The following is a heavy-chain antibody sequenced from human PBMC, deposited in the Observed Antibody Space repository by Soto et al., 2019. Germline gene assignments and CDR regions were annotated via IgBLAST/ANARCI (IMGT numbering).Heavy chain of an antibody. CDR3: ARSEEWLQPVYYYGMDV. CDR2: IYPGDSDT. J-gene: IGHJ6*01. D-gene: IGHD3-3*01. V-gene: IGHV5-51*01. Sequence: GESLKISCKRSGYSFTSYWIGWVRQMPGKGLEWMGIIYPGDSDTRYSPSFQGQVPISADKSISTAYLQWSSLKASDTAMYYCARSEEWLQPVYYYGMDVWGQGTTVTVS. CDR1: GYSFTSYW.